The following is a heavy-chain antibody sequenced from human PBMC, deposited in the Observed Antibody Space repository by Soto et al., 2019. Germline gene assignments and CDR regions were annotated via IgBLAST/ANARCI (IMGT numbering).Heavy chain of an antibody. CDR1: GGTFSSYA. Sequence: SVKVSCKASGGTFSSYAISWVRQAPGQGLEWMGGIIPIFGTANYAQKFQGRVTITADESTSTAYMELSSLRSEDTAVYYCATPEWPYYYYGMDVWGQGTTVTVSS. CDR3: ATPEWPYYYYGMDV. V-gene: IGHV1-69*13. CDR2: IIPIFGTA. D-gene: IGHD3-3*01. J-gene: IGHJ6*02.